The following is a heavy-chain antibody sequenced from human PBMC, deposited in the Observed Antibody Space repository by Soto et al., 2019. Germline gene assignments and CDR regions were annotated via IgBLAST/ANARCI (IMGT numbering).Heavy chain of an antibody. CDR3: AKGGAIVAAGTRVYLYNAMDV. V-gene: IGHV1-2*02. CDR2: INPNSGDT. Sequence: ASVKVSCKASGYTFTGYYVHWVRQAPGQGLEWMGWINPNSGDTYLAQRFQGRVTMNRDTSIGTAYMELRGLTSDDTAEYYCAKGGAIVAAGTRVYLYNAMDVWGQGTTVTV. J-gene: IGHJ6*02. D-gene: IGHD1-26*01. CDR1: GYTFTGYY.